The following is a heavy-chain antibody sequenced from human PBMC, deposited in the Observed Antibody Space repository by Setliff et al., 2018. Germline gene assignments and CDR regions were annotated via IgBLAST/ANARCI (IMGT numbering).Heavy chain of an antibody. D-gene: IGHD2-2*01. CDR1: GGSISSSSYY. V-gene: IGHV4-39*07. Sequence: SETLSLTCTVSGGSISSSSYYWGWIRQPPGKGLEWIGSIYYSGSTYYNPSLKSRVTISVDTSKNQSSLKLSPVTAADTAVYYCARVKIAILPAAIDYWGQGTLVTVPQ. CDR3: ARVKIAILPAAIDY. CDR2: IYYSGST. J-gene: IGHJ4*02.